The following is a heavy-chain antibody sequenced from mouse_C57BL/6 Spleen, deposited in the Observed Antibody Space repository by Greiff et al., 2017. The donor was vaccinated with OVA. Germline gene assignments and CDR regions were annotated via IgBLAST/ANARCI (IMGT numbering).Heavy chain of an antibody. D-gene: IGHD2-2*01. Sequence: VQLQQPGAELVKPGASVKLSCKASGYTFTSYWMHWVKQRPGQGLEWIGMIHPNSGSTNYNEKFKSKVTLTVDKSSSTAYMQLSSLTSEDSAVYYCARLWLLRGFDYWGKGTTLTASS. J-gene: IGHJ2*01. V-gene: IGHV1-64*01. CDR3: ARLWLLRGFDY. CDR2: IHPNSGST. CDR1: GYTFTSYW.